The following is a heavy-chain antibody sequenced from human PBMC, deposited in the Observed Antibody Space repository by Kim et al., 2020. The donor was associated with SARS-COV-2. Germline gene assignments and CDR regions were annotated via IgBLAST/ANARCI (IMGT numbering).Heavy chain of an antibody. V-gene: IGHV4-4*07. CDR2: IYTSGST. D-gene: IGHD3-16*01. Sequence: SETLSLTCTVSGGSISSYYWSWIRQPAGKGLEWIGRIYTSGSTNYNPSLKSRVTMSVDTSKNQFSLKLSSVTAADTAVYYCARDPRAARGNYYYYGMDGWGQGTTVTVSS. J-gene: IGHJ6*01. CDR3: ARDPRAARGNYYYYGMDG. CDR1: GGSISSYY.